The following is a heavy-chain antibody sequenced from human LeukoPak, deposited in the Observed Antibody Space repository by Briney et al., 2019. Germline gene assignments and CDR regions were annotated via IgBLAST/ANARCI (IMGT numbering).Heavy chain of an antibody. J-gene: IGHJ4*02. V-gene: IGHV3-9*03. Sequence: GRSLRLSCAASGFTFDDYAMHWVRQAPGKGLEWVSGISWNSGSIGYADSVKGRFTISRDNAKNSLYLQMNNLRAEDMALYYCAKDTWGVAGTGGFDYWGQGTLVTVSS. CDR3: AKDTWGVAGTGGFDY. CDR2: ISWNSGSI. CDR1: GFTFDDYA. D-gene: IGHD6-19*01.